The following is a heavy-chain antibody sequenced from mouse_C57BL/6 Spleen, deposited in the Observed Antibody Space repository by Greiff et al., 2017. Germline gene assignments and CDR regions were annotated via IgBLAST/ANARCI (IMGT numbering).Heavy chain of an antibody. CDR2: IYPSDSET. D-gene: IGHD1-3*01. Sequence: QVHVKQPGAELVRPGSSVKLSCKASGYTFTSYWMDWVKQRPGQGLEWIGNIYPSDSETHYNQKFKDKATLTVDKSSSTAYMQLSSLTSEDSAVYYCARDSGGYFDVWGTGTTVTVSS. J-gene: IGHJ1*03. V-gene: IGHV1-61*01. CDR1: GYTFTSYW. CDR3: ARDSGGYFDV.